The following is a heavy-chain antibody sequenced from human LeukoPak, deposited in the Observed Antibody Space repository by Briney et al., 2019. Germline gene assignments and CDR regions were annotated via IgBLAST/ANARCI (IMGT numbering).Heavy chain of an antibody. CDR3: AKWLYDSSGSNDGGDY. D-gene: IGHD3-22*01. J-gene: IGHJ4*02. V-gene: IGHV3-30*02. CDR2: IRYDGSNK. Sequence: GGSLRLSCAASGFTFSSYGMHWVRQAPGKGLEWVAFIRYDGSNKYYADSVKGRFTISRDNSKNTLYLQMNSLRAEDTAVYYCAKWLYDSSGSNDGGDYWGQGTLVTVSS. CDR1: GFTFSSYG.